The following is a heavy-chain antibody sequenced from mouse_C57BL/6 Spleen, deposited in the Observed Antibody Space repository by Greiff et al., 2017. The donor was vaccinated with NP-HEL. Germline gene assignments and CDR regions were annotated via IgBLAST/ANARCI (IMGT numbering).Heavy chain of an antibody. J-gene: IGHJ2*01. V-gene: IGHV1-64*01. Sequence: QVQLQQPGAELVKPGASVKLSCKASGYTFTSYWMHWVKQRPGQGLEWIGMIHPNSGSTNYNEKFKSKATLTVDKSSSTAYMQLSSLTSEDSAVYYCARDPRIVHFDYWGQGTTRTVSS. CDR2: IHPNSGST. CDR1: GYTFTSYW. D-gene: IGHD2-12*01. CDR3: ARDPRIVHFDY.